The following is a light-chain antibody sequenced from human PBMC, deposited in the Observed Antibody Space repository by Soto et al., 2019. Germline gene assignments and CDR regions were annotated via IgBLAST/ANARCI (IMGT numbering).Light chain of an antibody. CDR3: SSYTTSSTLVV. CDR2: EVS. J-gene: IGLJ2*01. Sequence: QSVLTQPASVSGSPGQSITISCTGTSSDVGDYKFVSWYQQHPGKAPKLMVYEVSNRPSGVSNRFSGSKSGNTASLTISGLQAEDEAYYYCSSYTTSSTLVVFGGGTKLTVL. V-gene: IGLV2-14*01. CDR1: SSDVGDYKF.